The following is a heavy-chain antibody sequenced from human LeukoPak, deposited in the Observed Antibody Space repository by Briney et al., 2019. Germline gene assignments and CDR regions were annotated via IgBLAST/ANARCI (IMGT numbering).Heavy chain of an antibody. CDR2: IYHSGST. J-gene: IGHJ4*02. CDR3: ARLSLVYSSGLDY. CDR1: GYSISSGYY. D-gene: IGHD6-19*01. V-gene: IGHV4-38-2*01. Sequence: PSETLSLTCAVSGYSISSGYYWGWIRQPPGKGLEWIGSIYHSGSTYYNPSPKSRVTISVDTSKNQFSLKLSSVTAADTAVYYCARLSLVYSSGLDYWGQGTLVTVSS.